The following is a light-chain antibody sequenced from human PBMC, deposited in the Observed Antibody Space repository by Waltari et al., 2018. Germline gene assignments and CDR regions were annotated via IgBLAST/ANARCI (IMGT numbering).Light chain of an antibody. CDR2: KVS. CDR3: MQGTHWPRT. CDR1: QSLVFDDVNTY. Sequence: DVVMTQSPLSLPVTLGQPASISCTSSQSLVFDDVNTYLNWFQQRPGQSPRRLIYKVSVRDSGAPDRFSGSGSGTDFTLQISRVEAEDVGVYYCMQGTHWPRTLGQGTKVEIK. V-gene: IGKV2-30*01. J-gene: IGKJ1*01.